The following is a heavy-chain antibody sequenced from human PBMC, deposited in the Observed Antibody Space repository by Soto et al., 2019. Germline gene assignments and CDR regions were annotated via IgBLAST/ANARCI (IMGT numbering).Heavy chain of an antibody. CDR3: ARIYCTNGVCYGMDV. Sequence: SETLSLTCTVSGGSISSGGYYWSWIRQHPGKGLEWIGYIYYSGSTYYNPSLKSRVTISVDTSKNQFSLKLSSVTAADTAVYYCARIYCTNGVCYGMDVWGQGTTVTVS. V-gene: IGHV4-31*03. CDR1: GGSISSGGYY. D-gene: IGHD2-8*01. CDR2: IYYSGST. J-gene: IGHJ6*02.